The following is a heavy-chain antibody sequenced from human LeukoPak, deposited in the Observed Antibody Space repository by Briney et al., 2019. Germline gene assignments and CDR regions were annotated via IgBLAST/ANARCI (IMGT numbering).Heavy chain of an antibody. CDR3: ARHFLGELPDMDV. CDR1: GYSFTSYW. Sequence: GESLQISCKGPGYSFTSYWISWVRQMPGKGLEWMGRIDPSDSYTKYSPSFQGHVTISGDESISTAYLQWSSLKASDTAMYYCARHFLGELPDMDVWGQGTTVTVSS. J-gene: IGHJ6*02. V-gene: IGHV5-10-1*01. D-gene: IGHD1-26*01. CDR2: IDPSDSYT.